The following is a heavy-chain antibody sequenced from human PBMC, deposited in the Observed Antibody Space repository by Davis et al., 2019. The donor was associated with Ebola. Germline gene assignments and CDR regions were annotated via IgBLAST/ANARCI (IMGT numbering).Heavy chain of an antibody. CDR2: IYSGGST. CDR3: AVGGKDDY. D-gene: IGHD4-23*01. CDR1: GFTVSSNY. J-gene: IGHJ4*02. V-gene: IGHV3-66*01. Sequence: GESLKISCAASGFTVSSNYMSWVRQAPGKGLEWVSVIYSGGSTYYADSVKGRFTISRDNSKNTLYLQMNSLRAEDTAVYYCAVGGKDDYWGQGTLVTVSS.